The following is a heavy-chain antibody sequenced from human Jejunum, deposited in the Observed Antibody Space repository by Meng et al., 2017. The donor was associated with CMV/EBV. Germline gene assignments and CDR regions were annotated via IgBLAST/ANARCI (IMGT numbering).Heavy chain of an antibody. D-gene: IGHD4-11*01. CDR1: GVTFDTDT. Sequence: GVTFDTDTMHWLRQAPGKGLEWLAVMSSAGTNNLYADSVKGRFTISRDNSKNTVYLQMSSLRVEDSGTYYCAREGGRDYSNQFAYWGQGTLVTVSS. CDR2: MSSAGTNN. V-gene: IGHV3-30*04. CDR3: AREGGRDYSNQFAY. J-gene: IGHJ4*02.